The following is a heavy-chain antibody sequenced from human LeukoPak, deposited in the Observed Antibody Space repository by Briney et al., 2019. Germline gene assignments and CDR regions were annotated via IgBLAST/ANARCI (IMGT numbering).Heavy chain of an antibody. Sequence: GGSLRLSCAASGFTFSSYAMHWVRQAPGKGLEWVAVISYDGSNKYYADSVKGRFTFSRDNSKNTLYLQMNSLRAEDTAVYYCARDSWGYYDFWRRPYYGMDVWGQGTTVTVSS. J-gene: IGHJ6*02. CDR3: ARDSWGYYDFWRRPYYGMDV. D-gene: IGHD3-3*01. V-gene: IGHV3-30-3*01. CDR1: GFTFSSYA. CDR2: ISYDGSNK.